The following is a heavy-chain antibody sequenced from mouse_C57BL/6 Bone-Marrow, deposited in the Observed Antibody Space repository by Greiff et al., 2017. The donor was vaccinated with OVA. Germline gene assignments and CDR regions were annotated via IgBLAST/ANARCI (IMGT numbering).Heavy chain of an antibody. Sequence: VKLQQSGAELARPGASVKLSCKASGYTFTSYGISWVKQRTGQGLEWIGEIYPRSGNTYYNEKFKGKATLTADKSSSTAYMELRSLTSEDSAVYFCARSEAYDGYYRFAYWGQGTLVTVSA. D-gene: IGHD2-3*01. J-gene: IGHJ3*01. CDR3: ARSEAYDGYYRFAY. CDR2: IYPRSGNT. V-gene: IGHV1-81*01. CDR1: GYTFTSYG.